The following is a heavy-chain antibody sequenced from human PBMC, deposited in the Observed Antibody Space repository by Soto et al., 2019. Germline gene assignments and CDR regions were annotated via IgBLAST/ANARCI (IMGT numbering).Heavy chain of an antibody. CDR2: IIPIFGTA. J-gene: IGHJ3*02. D-gene: IGHD1-1*01. CDR3: ARVLAGFKATYNWNGTEI. V-gene: IGHV1-69*13. Sequence: SVKVSCKASGGTFSSYAISWVRQAPGQGLEWMGGIIPIFGTANYAQKFQGRVTITADESTSTAYMELSSLRSEDTAVYYFARVLAGFKATYNWNGTEIWGQGTMVTVSS. CDR1: GGTFSSYA.